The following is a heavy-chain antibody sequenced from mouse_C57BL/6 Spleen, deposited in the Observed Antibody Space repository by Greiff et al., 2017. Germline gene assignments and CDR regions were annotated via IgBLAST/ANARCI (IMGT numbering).Heavy chain of an antibody. V-gene: IGHV3-6*01. CDR1: GYSITSGYY. CDR3: ASGYYGSSYVGDS. Sequence: DVKLQESGPGLVKPSQSLSLTCSVTGYSITSGYYWNWIRQFPGNKLEWMGYISYDGSNNYNPSLKNRISITRDTSKNQFFLKLNSVTTEDTATYYCASGYYGSSYVGDSWGQGTTLTVSS. CDR2: ISYDGSN. D-gene: IGHD1-1*01. J-gene: IGHJ2*01.